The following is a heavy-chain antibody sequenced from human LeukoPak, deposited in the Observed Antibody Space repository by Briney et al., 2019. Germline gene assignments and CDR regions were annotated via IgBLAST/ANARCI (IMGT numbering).Heavy chain of an antibody. CDR3: ARDSMVRGVIPV. D-gene: IGHD3-10*01. Sequence: SGGSLRLSCAASGFTFDDYAMHWVRQAPGKGLEWVSGISWNSGSIGYADSVKGRFTISRDNAKNSLYLQMNSLRAEDTAVYYCARDSMVRGVIPVWGQGTLVTVSS. CDR2: ISWNSGSI. J-gene: IGHJ4*02. V-gene: IGHV3-9*01. CDR1: GFTFDDYA.